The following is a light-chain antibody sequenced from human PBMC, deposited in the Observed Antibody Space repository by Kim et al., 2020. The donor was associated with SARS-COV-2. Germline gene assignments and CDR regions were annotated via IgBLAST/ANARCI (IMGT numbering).Light chain of an antibody. V-gene: IGLV1-51*01. CDR2: DNN. Sequence: GQKVTISCSGRSSNIGNNYVSWYQQLPGTAPKLLIYDNNKRPSGIPDRFSGSKSGTSATLGITGLQTGDEADYYCGTWDSSLSVVVFGGGIKVTVL. CDR1: SSNIGNNY. J-gene: IGLJ2*01. CDR3: GTWDSSLSVVV.